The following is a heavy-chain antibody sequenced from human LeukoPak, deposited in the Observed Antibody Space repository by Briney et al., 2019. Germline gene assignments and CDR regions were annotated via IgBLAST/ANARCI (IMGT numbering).Heavy chain of an antibody. Sequence: PSETLSLTCAVYGGSFSGYYWSWIRQPPGKGLEWIGEINHSGSTNYNPSLESRVTISVDTSKNQFSLKLSSVTAADTAVYYCAREGRAIWGQGTMVTVSS. CDR3: AREGRAI. V-gene: IGHV4-34*01. CDR2: INHSGST. J-gene: IGHJ3*02. CDR1: GGSFSGYY.